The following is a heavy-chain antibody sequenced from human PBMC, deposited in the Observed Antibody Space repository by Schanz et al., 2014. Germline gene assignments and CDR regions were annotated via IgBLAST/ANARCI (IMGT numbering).Heavy chain of an antibody. V-gene: IGHV3-74*01. CDR1: GFTFSTYW. Sequence: EAQLVESGGGLVQPGGSLRLSCAASGFTFSTYWMHWVRQAPGKGLVWVSHINSDGTTTTYADSVKGRFTISRDNAENTLYLQMNSLRVEDAAVYYCAMGGYQLHHWGQGTLVTVSS. D-gene: IGHD2-2*01. CDR3: AMGGYQLHH. J-gene: IGHJ4*02. CDR2: INSDGTTT.